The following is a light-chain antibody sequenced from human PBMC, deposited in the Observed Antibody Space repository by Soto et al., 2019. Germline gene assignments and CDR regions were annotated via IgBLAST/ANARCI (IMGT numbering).Light chain of an antibody. CDR1: QSVSSNY. J-gene: IGKJ2*01. Sequence: ETVLTQSPGTLSLSPGERATLSCRASQSVSSNYLAWYQQKPGQAPRLLIYGASNRATGIPDRFSGSGSGTVLTLNISRLEPEDLAVYTCQQYANLYTFGQGTKLEIK. CDR2: GAS. CDR3: QQYANLYT. V-gene: IGKV3-20*01.